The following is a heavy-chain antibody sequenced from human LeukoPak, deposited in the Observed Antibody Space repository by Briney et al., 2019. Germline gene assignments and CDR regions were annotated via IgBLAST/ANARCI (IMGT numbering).Heavy chain of an antibody. CDR2: MNPNSGNT. D-gene: IGHD1-14*01. J-gene: IGHJ5*02. CDR1: GYTFTSYD. Sequence: ASVKVSCKASGYTFTSYDMNWVRQATGQGLEWMGWMNPNSGNTGYAQKFQGRVTITRNTSISTAYMELSSLRSEDTAVYYCARGRIPNWFDPWGQGTLVTVSS. CDR3: ARGRIPNWFDP. V-gene: IGHV1-8*03.